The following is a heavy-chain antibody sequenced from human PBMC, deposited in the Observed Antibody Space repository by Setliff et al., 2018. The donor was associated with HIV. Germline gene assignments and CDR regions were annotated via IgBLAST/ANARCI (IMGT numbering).Heavy chain of an antibody. V-gene: IGHV4-39*01. CDR2: IYYNGHT. D-gene: IGHD3-22*01. Sequence: TLSLTCTVSGGSITSSNSYWGWIRQSPGKGLEWIGSIYYNGHTSYNPSLQSRVTISVDRSHNQFSLRLRSVTATDTAVYYCVKHFWTDYYDWRDTGAFDLWGQGTMVTVSS. CDR3: VKHFWTDYYDWRDTGAFDL. J-gene: IGHJ3*01. CDR1: GGSITSSNSY.